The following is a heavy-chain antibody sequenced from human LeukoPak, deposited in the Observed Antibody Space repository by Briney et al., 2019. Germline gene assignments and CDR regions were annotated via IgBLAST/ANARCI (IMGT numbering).Heavy chain of an antibody. J-gene: IGHJ1*01. CDR2: ISAYNGNT. CDR1: GYTFTSYG. CDR3: ARDRPFYYDSSGDAAEYFQH. Sequence: ASVKVSCKASGYTFTSYGISWVRQAPGQGLEWMGWISAYNGNTNYAQKLQGRVTMTTDTSTSTAYMELRSLRSDDTAVYYCARDRPFYYDSSGDAAEYFQHWGQGTLVTVSS. V-gene: IGHV1-18*01. D-gene: IGHD3-22*01.